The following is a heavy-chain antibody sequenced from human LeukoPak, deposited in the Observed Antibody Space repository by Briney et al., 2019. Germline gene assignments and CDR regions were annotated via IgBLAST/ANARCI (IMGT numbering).Heavy chain of an antibody. J-gene: IGHJ6*03. CDR3: ARGLLDSGIYYYYHMDV. V-gene: IGHV4-61*01. Sequence: PSQTLSLTCTVSGGSISSGSYYWSWIRQPPGKGLEWIGYIYYSGSTNYNPSLKSRVTISVDTSKNQFSLKLSSVTAADTAVYYCARGLLDSGIYYYYHMDVWGKGTTVTVSS. CDR1: GGSISSGSYY. D-gene: IGHD6-19*01. CDR2: IYYSGST.